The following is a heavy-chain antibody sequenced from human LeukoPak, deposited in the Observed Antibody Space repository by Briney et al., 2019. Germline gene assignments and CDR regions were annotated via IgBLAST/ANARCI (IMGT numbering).Heavy chain of an antibody. D-gene: IGHD6-13*01. CDR1: GYTFTGYY. Sequence: ASVKVFCKASGYTFTGYYMHWVRQAPGQGLEWMGWINPNSGCTNYAQKFQGSVTMTEDTSISTAYMELSRLRSDDTAVYYCARAGTGAAAAGPGTSFDIWGQGTMVTVSS. J-gene: IGHJ3*02. CDR3: ARAGTGAAAAGPGTSFDI. CDR2: INPNSGCT. V-gene: IGHV1-2*02.